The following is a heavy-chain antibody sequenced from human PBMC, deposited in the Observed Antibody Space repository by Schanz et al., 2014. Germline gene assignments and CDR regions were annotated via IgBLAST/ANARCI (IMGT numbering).Heavy chain of an antibody. J-gene: IGHJ4*02. CDR1: GFTFSSYA. V-gene: IGHV3-30-3*01. CDR2: ISNDGSIK. Sequence: QLVGSGGGVVQPGRSLRLSCAASGFTFSSYAMHWVRQAPGKGLEWVALISNDGSIKYYADSVEGRFTISRDNSRNTLYLQMNSLRTEDTAVYYCASPSGYSDYGTYFDFWGQGTLVTVSS. D-gene: IGHD5-12*01. CDR3: ASPSGYSDYGTYFDF.